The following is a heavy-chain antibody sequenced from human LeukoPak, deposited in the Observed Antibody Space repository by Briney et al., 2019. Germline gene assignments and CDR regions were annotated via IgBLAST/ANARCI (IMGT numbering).Heavy chain of an antibody. CDR3: AAYCGGDCRRGEYFDY. Sequence: RVASVKVSCKASGYIFTGYYMHWVRQAPGQGLEWMGWINPNSGGTNYAQKFQGRVTMTRDTSISTAYMELSRLRSDDTAVYYCAAYCGGDCRRGEYFDYWGQGTLVTVSS. V-gene: IGHV1-2*02. D-gene: IGHD2-21*02. CDR1: GYIFTGYY. J-gene: IGHJ4*02. CDR2: INPNSGGT.